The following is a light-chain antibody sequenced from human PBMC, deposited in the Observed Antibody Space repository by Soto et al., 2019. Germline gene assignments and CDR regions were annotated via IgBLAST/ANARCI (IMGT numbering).Light chain of an antibody. Sequence: EIVLTQSPGTLSLSPGERATLSCRASQSVSSSYLAWYQQKPGQAPRLLIYGASSRATGIPDRFSGSGSGTDFTLTISRLESEDFAVYYCELYCSSLTCCGGTRVDIK. V-gene: IGKV3-20*01. CDR2: GAS. CDR3: ELYCSSLT. J-gene: IGKJ4*01. CDR1: QSVSSSY.